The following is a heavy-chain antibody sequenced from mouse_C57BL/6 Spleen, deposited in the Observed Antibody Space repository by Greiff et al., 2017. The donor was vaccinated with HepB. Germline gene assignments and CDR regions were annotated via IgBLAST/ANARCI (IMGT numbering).Heavy chain of an antibody. J-gene: IGHJ1*03. Sequence: VQLQQPGAELVMPGASVKLSCKASGYTFTSYWMHWVKQRPGQGLEWIGEIDPSDSYTNYNQKFKGKSTLTVDKSSSTAYMQLSSLTSEDSAVYYCARGDGNEWYFDVWGTGTTVTVSS. CDR2: IDPSDSYT. CDR1: GYTFTSYW. CDR3: ARGDGNEWYFDV. D-gene: IGHD2-1*01. V-gene: IGHV1-69*01.